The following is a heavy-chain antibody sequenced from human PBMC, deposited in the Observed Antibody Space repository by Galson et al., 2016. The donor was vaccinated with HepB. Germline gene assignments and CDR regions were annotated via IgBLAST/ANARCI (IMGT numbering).Heavy chain of an antibody. Sequence: PALVKPTQTLTLTCSFSGFSLSSSGVGVGWIRQPPGKALEWLALIYWSDNKYYSPALKSRLTITKDTSKSQVALTMTNMDPVDTGTYYCAHTESSGWYYFDYWGQGTRVTVSS. V-gene: IGHV2-5*01. J-gene: IGHJ4*02. CDR3: AHTESSGWYYFDY. CDR1: GFSLSSSGVG. D-gene: IGHD6-19*01. CDR2: IYWSDNK.